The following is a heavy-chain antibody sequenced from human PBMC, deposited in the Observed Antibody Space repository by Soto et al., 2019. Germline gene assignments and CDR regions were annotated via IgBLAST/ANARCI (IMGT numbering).Heavy chain of an antibody. D-gene: IGHD3-22*01. CDR3: ARRNYYDSSGFDV. Sequence: PGESLKISCKGSEYTSINCWIGWVRQMPGKGLEWMGIIYPGNADTRYSPSFQGQVTMSADKSISTAYMQWSSLKASDTAMYYCARRNYYDSSGFDVWGQGTQVTVSS. CDR2: IYPGNADT. CDR1: EYTSINCW. V-gene: IGHV5-51*01. J-gene: IGHJ4*02.